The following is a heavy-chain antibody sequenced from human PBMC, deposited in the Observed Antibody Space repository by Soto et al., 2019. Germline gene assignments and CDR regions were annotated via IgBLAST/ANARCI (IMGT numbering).Heavy chain of an antibody. J-gene: IGHJ5*02. CDR1: GYGISTSSY. V-gene: IGHV4-38-2*02. Sequence: SETLSLTCVVSGYGISTSSYWGWVRQAPGKGLEWIGAINHRGNSYYNSSPKSRVTMSVDTSRNQFSLSLTSVTAADTAIYYCTREWGPSYYYDSSGFNPASWGQGTLVTVS. CDR3: TREWGPSYYYDSSGFNPAS. CDR2: INHRGNS. D-gene: IGHD3-22*01.